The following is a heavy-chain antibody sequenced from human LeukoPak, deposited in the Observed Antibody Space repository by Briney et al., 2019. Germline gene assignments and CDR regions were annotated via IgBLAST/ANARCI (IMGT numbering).Heavy chain of an antibody. D-gene: IGHD6-19*01. CDR1: GFTVSSNY. Sequence: GGSLRLSCAASGFTVSSNYMSWVRQAPGKGLEWVSVIYSGGSTYYADSVKGRFTISRDNSKNTLYLQMNSLRAEDTAVYYCARVFVGVYSSGWHDYWGQGTLVTVSS. V-gene: IGHV3-66*01. CDR3: ARVFVGVYSSGWHDY. CDR2: IYSGGST. J-gene: IGHJ4*02.